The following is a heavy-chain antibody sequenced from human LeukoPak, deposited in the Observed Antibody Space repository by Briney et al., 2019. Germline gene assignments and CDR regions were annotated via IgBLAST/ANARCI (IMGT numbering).Heavy chain of an antibody. J-gene: IGHJ4*02. V-gene: IGHV1-46*01. Sequence: ASVKVSCKASGYTFTSHFMHWVRQAPGQGLEWMGIINPRGGSTSYTQKFQGRVTMTRDTSTSTVYMELSSLRSEDTAVYYCARGRNYLVYYYGSGSYYNEFDYWGQGTLVTVSS. CDR1: GYTFTSHF. CDR3: ARGRNYLVYYYGSGSYYNEFDY. CDR2: INPRGGST. D-gene: IGHD3-10*01.